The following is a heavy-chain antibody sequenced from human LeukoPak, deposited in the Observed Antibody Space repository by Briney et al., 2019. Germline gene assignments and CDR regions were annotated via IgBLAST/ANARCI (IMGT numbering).Heavy chain of an antibody. CDR3: ARGLQYQLLKALRYYYMDV. D-gene: IGHD2-2*01. Sequence: ASVKVSCTASGGTFSSYAIAWVRQAPGQGPEWMGGIIPISGTADYAQRFQGRVTITTDQSTSTAYMELSSLTSDDTAVYYCARGLQYQLLKALRYYYMDVWGEGTTVTVSS. V-gene: IGHV1-69*05. CDR1: GGTFSSYA. J-gene: IGHJ6*03. CDR2: IIPISGTA.